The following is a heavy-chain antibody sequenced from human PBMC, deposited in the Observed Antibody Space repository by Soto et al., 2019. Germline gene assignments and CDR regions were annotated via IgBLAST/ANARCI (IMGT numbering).Heavy chain of an antibody. CDR3: ARVRVRFLEWLGSEG. Sequence: QVQLVQSGAEVKKPGSSVKVSCKASGGTFSSYAISWVRQAPGQGLEWMGGIIPIFGTANCAQKFQGRVTITADASTSTAYMELSSLRSEDTAVYYCARVRVRFLEWLGSEGWGQGTLVTVSS. J-gene: IGHJ4*02. CDR2: IIPIFGTA. CDR1: GGTFSSYA. V-gene: IGHV1-69*12. D-gene: IGHD3-3*01.